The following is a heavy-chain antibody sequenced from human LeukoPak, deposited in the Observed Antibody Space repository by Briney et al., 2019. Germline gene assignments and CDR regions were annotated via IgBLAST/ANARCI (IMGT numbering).Heavy chain of an antibody. CDR1: GYSFTSYW. J-gene: IGHJ4*02. CDR2: IYPGYSDT. CDR3: ARLLGRDGYKYVEPYYFDY. V-gene: IGHV5-51*01. Sequence: GESLKISRNGSGYSFTSYWIGWVRQMPGKGLELMGIIYPGYSDTRYSPPFQGQVTISADKSIITAYLQWSSLKASDTAMYYCARLLGRDGYKYVEPYYFDYWGQGTLVTVSS. D-gene: IGHD5-24*01.